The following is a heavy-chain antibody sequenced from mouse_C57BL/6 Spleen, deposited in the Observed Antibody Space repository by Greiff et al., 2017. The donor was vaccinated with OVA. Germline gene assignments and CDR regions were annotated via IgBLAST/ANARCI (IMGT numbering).Heavy chain of an antibody. D-gene: IGHD1-1*01. CDR2: IHPNSGST. J-gene: IGHJ4*01. Sequence: QLQQPGAELVKPGASVKLSCKASGYTFTSYWMHWVKQRPGQGLEWIGMIHPNSGSTNYNEKFKSKATLTVDKSSSTAYMQLSSLTSEDSAVYYCANYYGSSYDYYAMDYWGQGTSVTVSS. CDR3: ANYYGSSYDYYAMDY. V-gene: IGHV1-64*01. CDR1: GYTFTSYW.